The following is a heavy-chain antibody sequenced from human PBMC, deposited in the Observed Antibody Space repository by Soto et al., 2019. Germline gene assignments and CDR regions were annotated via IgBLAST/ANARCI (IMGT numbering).Heavy chain of an antibody. J-gene: IGHJ6*02. CDR1: GGTFSSYA. Sequence: SVKVSCKASGGTFSSYAISWVLQAPGQGLEWMGGIIPIFGTANYAQKFQGRVTITADKSTSTAYMELSSLRSEDTAVYYCARAGIVVVVAATKDYYYGMDVWGQGTTVTVSS. CDR2: IIPIFGTA. D-gene: IGHD2-15*01. V-gene: IGHV1-69*06. CDR3: ARAGIVVVVAATKDYYYGMDV.